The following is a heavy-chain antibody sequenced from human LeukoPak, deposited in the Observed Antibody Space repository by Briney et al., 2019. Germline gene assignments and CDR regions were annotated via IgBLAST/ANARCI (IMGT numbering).Heavy chain of an antibody. CDR2: INHSGST. Sequence: SETLSLTCAVYVGSFSGYYWSWIRQPPGKGLEWIGEINHSGSTNYNSSLKSRVTISVDTSKNQFSLKLSSVTAADTAVYYCVRGYYGSGSHCCHMEVRGKGTTITVS. V-gene: IGHV4-34*01. CDR1: VGSFSGYY. J-gene: IGHJ6*03. CDR3: VRGYYGSGSHCCHMEV. D-gene: IGHD3-10*01.